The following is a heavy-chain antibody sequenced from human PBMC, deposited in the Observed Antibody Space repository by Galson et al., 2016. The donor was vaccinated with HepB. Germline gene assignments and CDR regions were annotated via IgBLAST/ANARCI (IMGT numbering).Heavy chain of an antibody. Sequence: TLSLTCTVSGGSISSGGYYWSWIRQHPGKGLEWIGYIYYSGSTYYNPSLKSRVSISLDTSKNQFSLKLSSVTAADTAVYYRARVFNSGSYFRQGSDFDYWGQGTLVTVSS. V-gene: IGHV4-31*03. CDR3: ARVFNSGSYFRQGSDFDY. CDR1: GGSISSGGYY. J-gene: IGHJ4*02. CDR2: IYYSGST. D-gene: IGHD1-26*01.